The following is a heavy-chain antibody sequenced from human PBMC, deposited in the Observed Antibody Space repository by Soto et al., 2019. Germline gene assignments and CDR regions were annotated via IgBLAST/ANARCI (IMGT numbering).Heavy chain of an antibody. CDR2: ISGSGGST. D-gene: IGHD2-15*01. V-gene: IGHV3-23*01. Sequence: PGGSLRLSCAVSGFTFSNYAMSWFRQAPGKGLEWVSAISGSGGSTYYADSVKGRFTISRDNSKNTLYLQMNSLRAEDTAVYYCAKDRDRWFDPWGQGTLVTVSS. CDR1: GFTFSNYA. J-gene: IGHJ5*02. CDR3: AKDRDRWFDP.